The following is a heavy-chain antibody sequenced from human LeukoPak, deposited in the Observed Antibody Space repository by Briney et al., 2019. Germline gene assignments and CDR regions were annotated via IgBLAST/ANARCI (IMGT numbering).Heavy chain of an antibody. CDR2: IYYSGST. J-gene: IGHJ6*02. CDR1: GGSISSYY. Sequence: SETLSLTCTVSGGSISSYYWSWIRQPPGKGLEWIGYIYYSGSTNYNPSLKSRVTISVNTSKNQFSLKLSSVTAADTAVYYCARDLPSYDFWSGYIDYYYGMDVWGQGTTVTVSS. D-gene: IGHD3-3*01. CDR3: ARDLPSYDFWSGYIDYYYGMDV. V-gene: IGHV4-59*01.